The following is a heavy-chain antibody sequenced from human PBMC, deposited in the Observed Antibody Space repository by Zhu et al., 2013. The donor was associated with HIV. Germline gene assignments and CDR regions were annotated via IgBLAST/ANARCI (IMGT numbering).Heavy chain of an antibody. CDR1: GFTFTTFA. V-gene: IGHV3-23*01. J-gene: IGHJ3*02. CDR3: AKDRAPRPPQAFDM. CDR2: MSNRGV. Sequence: EVQLLESGGGLVQPGGSLRLSCATSGFTFTTFAMSWVRRAPGKGLEWVAGMSNRGVNYADTVKGRFTMSRDNSKSTLYLQMNSLRVEDTAVYYCAKDRAPRPPQAFDMWGQGTMVTVSS.